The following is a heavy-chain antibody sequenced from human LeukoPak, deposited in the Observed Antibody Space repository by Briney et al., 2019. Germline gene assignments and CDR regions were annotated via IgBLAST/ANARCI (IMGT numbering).Heavy chain of an antibody. J-gene: IGHJ4*02. CDR1: GYSISSGYY. CDR2: IYYSGST. V-gene: IGHV4-38-2*01. D-gene: IGHD2-2*01. CDR3: ARHRIPAALASAFDY. Sequence: SETLSLTCAVSGYSISSGYYWDWIRQPPGKGLEWIGAIYYSGSTNYNPSLKSRVTISVDTSKNQFSLKLSSVTAADTAVYYCARHRIPAALASAFDYWGQGTLVTVSS.